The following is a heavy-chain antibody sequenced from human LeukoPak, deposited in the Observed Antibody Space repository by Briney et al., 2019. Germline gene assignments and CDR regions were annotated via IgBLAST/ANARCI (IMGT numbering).Heavy chain of an antibody. Sequence: PSETLSLTCTVSGGSISSYYWSWIRQPPGKGLELIGYLYYRGSTNYNPSLKSRVTISVDTSKNQFSLKLTSVTAADTAVYYCASSATNNWLDYWGQGTLVTVSS. J-gene: IGHJ5*01. CDR2: LYYRGST. D-gene: IGHD6-25*01. CDR1: GGSISSYY. V-gene: IGHV4-59*01. CDR3: ASSATNNWLDY.